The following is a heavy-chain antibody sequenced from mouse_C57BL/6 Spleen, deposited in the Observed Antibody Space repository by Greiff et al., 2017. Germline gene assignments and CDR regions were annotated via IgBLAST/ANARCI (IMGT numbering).Heavy chain of an antibody. CDR1: GYTFTSYW. CDR2: IYTGNSDT. D-gene: IGHD1-1*01. J-gene: IGHJ3*01. V-gene: IGHV1-5*01. CDR3: TRAYGSSYGFAY. Sequence: EVQLQQSGTVLARPGASVKMSCKTSGYTFTSYWMHWVKQRPGQGLEWIGAIYTGNSDTSYNQKFEGKAKLTAVTSAIAAYMELSSLTHEDSAVYYCTRAYGSSYGFAYWGQGTLVTVSA.